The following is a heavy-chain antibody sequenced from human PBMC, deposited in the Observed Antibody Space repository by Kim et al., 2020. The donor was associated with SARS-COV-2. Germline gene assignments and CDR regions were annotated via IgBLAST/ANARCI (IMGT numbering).Heavy chain of an antibody. D-gene: IGHD2-2*01. CDR1: GFTFSSYA. J-gene: IGHJ4*02. V-gene: IGHV3-64D*06. CDR2: ISSNGGST. Sequence: GGSLRLSCSASGFTFSSYAMHWVRQAPGKGLEYVSAISSNGGSTYYADSVKGRFTISRDNSKNTLYLQMSSLRAEDTAVYYCVKDLVVVPAAKLDISPFDYWGQGTLVTVSS. CDR3: VKDLVVVPAAKLDISPFDY.